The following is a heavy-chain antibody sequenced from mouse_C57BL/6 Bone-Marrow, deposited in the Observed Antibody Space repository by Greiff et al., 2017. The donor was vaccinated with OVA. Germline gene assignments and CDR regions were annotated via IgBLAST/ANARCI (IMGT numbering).Heavy chain of an antibody. D-gene: IGHD1-1*01. Sequence: VQLQQSGPELVKPGASVKISCKASGYSFTDYNMNWVKQSNGKSLEWIGVINPNYGTTSYNQKFKGKATLTVAQSSSTAYIQLNSLTSEDSAVYYCAFYYGSSYRYFDVWGTGTTVTVSS. CDR2: INPNYGTT. CDR3: AFYYGSSYRYFDV. J-gene: IGHJ1*03. V-gene: IGHV1-39*01. CDR1: GYSFTDYN.